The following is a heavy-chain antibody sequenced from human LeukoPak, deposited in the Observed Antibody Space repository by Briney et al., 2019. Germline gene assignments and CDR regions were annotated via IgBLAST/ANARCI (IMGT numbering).Heavy chain of an antibody. CDR2: IIPIFGTA. Sequence: SVKVSCKASGYTFTSYYMHWVRQAPGQGLEWMGGIIPIFGTANYAQKFQGRVTITADKSTSTAYMELSSLRSEDTAVYYCASNYYDSSGRGAFDIWGQGTMVTVSS. V-gene: IGHV1-69*06. CDR3: ASNYYDSSGRGAFDI. J-gene: IGHJ3*02. CDR1: GYTFTSYY. D-gene: IGHD3-22*01.